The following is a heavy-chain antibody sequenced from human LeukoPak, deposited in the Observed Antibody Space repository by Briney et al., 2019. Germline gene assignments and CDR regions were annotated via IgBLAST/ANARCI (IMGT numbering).Heavy chain of an antibody. D-gene: IGHD3-22*01. CDR1: GFTFSSYA. Sequence: GGSLRLSCAASGFTFSSYAMSWVRQAPGKGLEWVSAISGSGGSTYYIDSVKGRFTISRDNSKDTLYLQMNSLRAEDTAVYYCARDGGNSRDYMYCFDYWGQGTVVTVSS. CDR3: ARDGGNSRDYMYCFDY. J-gene: IGHJ4*02. CDR2: ISGSGGST. V-gene: IGHV3-23*01.